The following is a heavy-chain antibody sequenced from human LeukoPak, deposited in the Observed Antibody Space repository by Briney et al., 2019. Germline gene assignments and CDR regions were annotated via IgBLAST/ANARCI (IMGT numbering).Heavy chain of an antibody. Sequence: GGSLRLSCAASGFTFSSYATSWVRQAPGKGLEWVSAISGSGGSTYYADSVKGRFTISRDNSKNTLYLQMNSLRAEDTAVYYCAKVHYGSGSYIFYMDVWGKGTTVTVSS. V-gene: IGHV3-23*01. CDR3: AKVHYGSGSYIFYMDV. J-gene: IGHJ6*03. CDR2: ISGSGGST. CDR1: GFTFSSYA. D-gene: IGHD3-10*01.